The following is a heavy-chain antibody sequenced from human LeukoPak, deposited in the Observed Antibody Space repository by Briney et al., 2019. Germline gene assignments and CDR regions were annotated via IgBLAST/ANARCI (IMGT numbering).Heavy chain of an antibody. Sequence: GESLKISCKASGYSFTTYWIGWVRQMPGKGLEWMGIIYPSDSDTRYSPSFQGQVTISVDKSITTAYLQWSSLKASDTAMYYCARESSGYYPHYWGQGTLVTVSS. J-gene: IGHJ4*02. CDR2: IYPSDSDT. D-gene: IGHD3-22*01. V-gene: IGHV5-51*01. CDR1: GYSFTTYW. CDR3: ARESSGYYPHY.